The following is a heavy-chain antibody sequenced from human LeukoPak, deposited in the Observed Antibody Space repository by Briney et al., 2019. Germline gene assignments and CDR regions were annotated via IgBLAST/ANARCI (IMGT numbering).Heavy chain of an antibody. V-gene: IGHV3-7*01. Sequence: GGSLRLSCAASGFTFSSYWMSWVRQAPGKGLEWVANIKRDGSEKYYVDSVKGRFTISRDNAKNSLYLQMDSLRAEDTAVYYCARVLFSSGYYYGNAFDIWGQGTMVTVSS. CDR3: ARVLFSSGYYYGNAFDI. D-gene: IGHD3-22*01. J-gene: IGHJ3*02. CDR1: GFTFSSYW. CDR2: IKRDGSEK.